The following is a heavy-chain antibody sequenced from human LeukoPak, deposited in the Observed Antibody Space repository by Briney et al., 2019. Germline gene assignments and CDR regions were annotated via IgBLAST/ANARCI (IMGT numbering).Heavy chain of an antibody. Sequence: GGSLRLSCAASGFTFSNAWMSWVRQAPGKGLEWVGRIKSKTDGRTTDYAAPVKGRFTISRDDSKNTLYLQMNSLKTEDTAVYYCAKAPQIVPAAAIDYWGQGTLVTVSS. CDR3: AKAPQIVPAAAIDY. J-gene: IGHJ4*02. D-gene: IGHD2-2*01. V-gene: IGHV3-15*01. CDR1: GFTFSNAW. CDR2: IKSKTDGRTT.